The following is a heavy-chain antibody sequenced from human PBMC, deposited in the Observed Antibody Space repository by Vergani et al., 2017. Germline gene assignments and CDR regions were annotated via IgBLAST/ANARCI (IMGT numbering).Heavy chain of an antibody. CDR3: AKDIIFYYYGSGSYIFDY. Sequence: EVQLVESGGGVVQPGGSLRLSCAASGFTFDDYAMHWVRQAPGKGLEWVSLISGDGGSTYYADSVKGRFTISRDNSKNSLYLQMNSLRTEDTALYYCAKDIIFYYYGSGSYIFDYWGQGTLVTVSS. D-gene: IGHD3-10*01. CDR2: ISGDGGST. CDR1: GFTFDDYA. J-gene: IGHJ4*02. V-gene: IGHV3-43*02.